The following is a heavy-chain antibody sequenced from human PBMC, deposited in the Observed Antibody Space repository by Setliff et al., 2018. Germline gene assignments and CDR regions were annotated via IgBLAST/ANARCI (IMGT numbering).Heavy chain of an antibody. D-gene: IGHD2-15*01. CDR2: IKSKTDGGTT. CDR3: ARTCSGSGCYAGLES. CDR1: GVTVSDAW. J-gene: IGHJ4*02. V-gene: IGHV3-15*01. Sequence: PGGSLRLSCAASGVTVSDAWMGWVRQTPGKGLDWVGRIKSKTDGGTTDYAAHVKGRFTISRHDSENTLYLQMNSLIPEDTAVYYCARTCSGSGCYAGLESWGQGTPVTVSS.